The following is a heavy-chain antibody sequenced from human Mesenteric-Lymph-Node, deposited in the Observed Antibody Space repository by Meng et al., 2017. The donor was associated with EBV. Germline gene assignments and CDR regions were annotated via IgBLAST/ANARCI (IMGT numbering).Heavy chain of an antibody. CDR3: ARRGIAEGFDF. J-gene: IGHJ4*02. V-gene: IGHV4-30-2*01. CDR2: IYHFGSP. CDR1: GGSVSSGGYS. Sequence: QVSLQESGSGLVKPSQTLSLTCAVSGGSVSSGGYSWSWIRQPPGKGLEWIGYIYHFGSPNYNPSLKSRVTISVDRSKNQFSLNLTSMTAADTAVYYCARRGIAEGFDFWGQGTLVTVSS.